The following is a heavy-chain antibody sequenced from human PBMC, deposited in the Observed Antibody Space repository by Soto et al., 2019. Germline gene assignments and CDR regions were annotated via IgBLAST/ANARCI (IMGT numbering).Heavy chain of an antibody. CDR1: GFTFSSYG. J-gene: IGHJ3*02. V-gene: IGHV3-33*01. CDR2: IWYDGSNK. D-gene: IGHD4-17*01. Sequence: PGGSLRLSCAASGFTFSSYGMHWVRQAPGKGLEWVAVIWYDGSNKYYADSVKGRFTISRDNSKNTLYLQMNSLRAEDTAVYYCASHGDYQTGGFYAFDIWGQGTMVTVSS. CDR3: ASHGDYQTGGFYAFDI.